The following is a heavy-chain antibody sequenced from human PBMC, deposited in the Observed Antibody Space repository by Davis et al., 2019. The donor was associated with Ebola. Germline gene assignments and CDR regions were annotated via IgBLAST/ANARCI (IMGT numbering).Heavy chain of an antibody. CDR1: GGSFSGYY. J-gene: IGHJ4*02. Sequence: PSETLSLTCAVYGGSFSGYYWSWIRQPPGKVVEWIGEINHSGSTNYNPSLKSRVTISVDTSKNQFSLQLSSVTAADTAVYYCARGAGYCSSTSCYYFDYWGQGTLVTVSS. V-gene: IGHV4-34*01. D-gene: IGHD2-2*01. CDR2: INHSGST. CDR3: ARGAGYCSSTSCYYFDY.